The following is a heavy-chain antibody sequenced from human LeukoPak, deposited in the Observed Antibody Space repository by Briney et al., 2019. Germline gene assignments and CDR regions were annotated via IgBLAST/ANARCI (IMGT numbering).Heavy chain of an antibody. CDR2: ISGSGGST. D-gene: IGHD4-17*01. CDR1: GFTFSSYA. V-gene: IGHV3-23*01. CDR3: AKKGYDYGDFLDY. J-gene: IGHJ4*02. Sequence: SGGSLRLSCAASGFTFSSYAMNWVRQAPGKGLEWVSGISGSGGSTYYADSVKGRFTISRDSSKNTLYVQLNSLRAEDTAVYYCAKKGYDYGDFLDYWGQGTLVTVSS.